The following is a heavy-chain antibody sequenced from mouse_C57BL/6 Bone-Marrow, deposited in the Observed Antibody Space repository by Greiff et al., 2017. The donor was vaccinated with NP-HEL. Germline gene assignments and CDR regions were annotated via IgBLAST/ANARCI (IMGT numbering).Heavy chain of an antibody. CDR1: GFTFSSYA. Sequence: DVQLVESGGGLVKPGGSLKLSCAASGFTFSSYAMSWVRQTPEKRLEWVATISDGGSYTYYPDNVKGRFTISRDNAKNNLYLQMSHLKSEDTAMYYCARDRSYYGSRAFYAMDYWGQGTSVTVSS. V-gene: IGHV5-4*01. D-gene: IGHD1-1*01. J-gene: IGHJ4*01. CDR3: ARDRSYYGSRAFYAMDY. CDR2: ISDGGSYT.